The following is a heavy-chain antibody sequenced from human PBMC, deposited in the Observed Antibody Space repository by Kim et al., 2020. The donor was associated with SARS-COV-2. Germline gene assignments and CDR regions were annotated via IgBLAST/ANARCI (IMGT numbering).Heavy chain of an antibody. CDR1: GFTFSGSA. J-gene: IGHJ3*02. Sequence: GGSLRLSCAASGFTFSGSAMHWVRQASGKGLEWVGRIRSKANSYATAYAASVKGRFTISRDDSKNTAYLQMNSLKTEDTAVYYCTRMLWASDAFDIWGQGTMVTVSS. V-gene: IGHV3-73*01. D-gene: IGHD3-16*01. CDR3: TRMLWASDAFDI. CDR2: IRSKANSYAT.